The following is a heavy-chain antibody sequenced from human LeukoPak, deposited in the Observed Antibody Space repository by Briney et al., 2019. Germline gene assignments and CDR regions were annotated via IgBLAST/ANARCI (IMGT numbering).Heavy chain of an antibody. J-gene: IGHJ5*02. CDR2: INHSGST. Sequence: SETLSLTCAVYGGSFSGYYWSWIRQPPGKGLEWIGEINHSGSTNYNPSLKSRVTISVDTSKNQFSLKLTSVTAADTAVYYCARVPGYDSSGYWSPHNWFDPWGQGTLVTVSS. D-gene: IGHD3-22*01. CDR3: ARVPGYDSSGYWSPHNWFDP. V-gene: IGHV4-34*01. CDR1: GGSFSGYY.